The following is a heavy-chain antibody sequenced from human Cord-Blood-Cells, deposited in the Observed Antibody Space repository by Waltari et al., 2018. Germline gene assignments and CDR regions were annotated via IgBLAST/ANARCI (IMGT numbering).Heavy chain of an antibody. D-gene: IGHD3-3*01. Sequence: EVQLLESGGGLVQPGGSLRLSCAASGFTFSSYAMSWVRQAPGKGLEWVSAISGGDGRTYCADAGKGRFTISRDNSKNTLYLQMNSLRAEDTAVYYCAKVLSRIFGVVMDAFDIWGQGTMVTVSS. CDR1: GFTFSSYA. CDR3: AKVLSRIFGVVMDAFDI. CDR2: ISGGDGRT. V-gene: IGHV3-23*01. J-gene: IGHJ3*02.